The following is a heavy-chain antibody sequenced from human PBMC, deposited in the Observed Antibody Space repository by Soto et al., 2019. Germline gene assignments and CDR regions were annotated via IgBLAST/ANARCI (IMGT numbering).Heavy chain of an antibody. CDR3: ARDGGLGYCSSTSCYTKDYYYYGMDV. Sequence: ASVKVSCKASGYTFTSYGISWVRQAPGQGLEWMGWISAYNGNTNYAQKLQGRVTTTTDTSTSTAYMELRSLRSDDTAVYYCARDGGLGYCSSTSCYTKDYYYYGMDVWGQGTTVTVSS. J-gene: IGHJ6*02. D-gene: IGHD2-2*02. V-gene: IGHV1-18*04. CDR2: ISAYNGNT. CDR1: GYTFTSYG.